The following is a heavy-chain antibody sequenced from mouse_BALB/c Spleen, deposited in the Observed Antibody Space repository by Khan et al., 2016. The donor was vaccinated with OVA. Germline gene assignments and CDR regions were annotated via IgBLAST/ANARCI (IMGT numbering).Heavy chain of an antibody. CDR1: GFTFSTYG. Sequence: EVQLVESGGDLVTPGGSLKLSCAASGFTFSTYGMSWVRQTPDKRLEWVATISSGGSYTYYPDNVKGRFTITRDNAKNTLYLQMSSLQSEDTARYYCAQLAYDYDSEGFAYWGQGTLVTVSA. CDR3: AQLAYDYDSEGFAY. D-gene: IGHD1-1*01. CDR2: ISSGGSYT. J-gene: IGHJ3*01. V-gene: IGHV5-6*01.